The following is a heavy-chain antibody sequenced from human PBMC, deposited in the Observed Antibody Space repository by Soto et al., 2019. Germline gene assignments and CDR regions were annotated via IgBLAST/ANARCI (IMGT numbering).Heavy chain of an antibody. Sequence: EVQLVESGGGLVQPGGSLRLSCAASGFTFSSDWMSWVRQAPGKGLEWVANIKQDGSEKYYVDSVKGRFTISRDNAKNSLYLQMNSLRAEDTAVYYCARDLSSSWYNVAWGQGTLVTVSS. V-gene: IGHV3-7*04. D-gene: IGHD6-13*01. CDR2: IKQDGSEK. CDR3: ARDLSSSWYNVA. CDR1: GFTFSSDW. J-gene: IGHJ5*02.